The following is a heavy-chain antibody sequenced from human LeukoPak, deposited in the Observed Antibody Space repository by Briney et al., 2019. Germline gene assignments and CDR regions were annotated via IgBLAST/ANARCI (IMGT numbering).Heavy chain of an antibody. J-gene: IGHJ6*03. CDR1: GFTFSNYA. Sequence: GGSLRPSCAASGFTFSNYAMNWVRQAPGKGLEWVSYISSSSSTIYYADSMKGRFTISRDNAKNSLYLQMNSLRDEDTAVYYCKGSSWYNYYYMDVWGIGTTVTVSS. CDR3: KGSSWYNYYYMDV. CDR2: ISSSSSTI. D-gene: IGHD6-13*01. V-gene: IGHV3-48*02.